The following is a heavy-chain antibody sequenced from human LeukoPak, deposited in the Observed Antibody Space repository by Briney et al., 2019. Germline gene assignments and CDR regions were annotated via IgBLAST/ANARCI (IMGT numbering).Heavy chain of an antibody. J-gene: IGHJ4*02. Sequence: GGSLRLSCAASGFTFSSYGMHWVRQAPGKGPEWVANIKQDGSEKYYVDSVKGRFTISRDNAKNSLYLQMNSLRAEDTAVYYCARGSAYCGGDCYDYWGQGTLVTVSS. CDR1: GFTFSSYG. CDR3: ARGSAYCGGDCYDY. V-gene: IGHV3-7*01. D-gene: IGHD2-21*01. CDR2: IKQDGSEK.